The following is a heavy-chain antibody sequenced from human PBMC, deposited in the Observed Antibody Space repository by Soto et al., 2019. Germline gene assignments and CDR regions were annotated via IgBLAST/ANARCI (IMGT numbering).Heavy chain of an antibody. CDR1: GGPVNSGSYF. CDR2: IYNGGST. V-gene: IGHV4-61*01. D-gene: IGHD4-17*01. CDR3: ARDRGPYGAYDLDY. Sequence: PSETLSLTCTVSGGPVNSGSYFWSWIRQPPGKRLEWIGYIYNGGSTNYNPSLKSRVSISIDTSKNQFSLKMSSVTAADTAIYYCARDRGPYGAYDLDYWGQGTQVTVSS. J-gene: IGHJ4*02.